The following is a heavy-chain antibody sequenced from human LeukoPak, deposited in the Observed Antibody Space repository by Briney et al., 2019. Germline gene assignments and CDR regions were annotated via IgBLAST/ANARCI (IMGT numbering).Heavy chain of an antibody. CDR3: AVSYYYDSSGYQ. Sequence: GGSLRLSCAASGFTFSSYWMSWVRQAPGKGLEWVANIKQDGSEKYYVDSVKGRFTISRDNVKNSLYLQMNSLRAEDTAVYYCAVSYYYDSSGYQWGQGTLVTVSS. D-gene: IGHD3-22*01. V-gene: IGHV3-7*01. CDR2: IKQDGSEK. J-gene: IGHJ4*02. CDR1: GFTFSSYW.